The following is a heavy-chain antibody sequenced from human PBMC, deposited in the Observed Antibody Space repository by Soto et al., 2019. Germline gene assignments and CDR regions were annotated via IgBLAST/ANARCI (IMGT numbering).Heavy chain of an antibody. Sequence: QVQLMQSGPEVKKPGASVKIACEASGFTFTSYSFHWVRQAPGQRLEWVGWLHGGNGDTKYSQKVQGRLTITRDTSASIAYMELSSLTSEDTAIYFCARVKGYSGYDPWGQGTLVTVSP. V-gene: IGHV1-3*01. CDR1: GFTFTSYS. CDR2: LHGGNGDT. J-gene: IGHJ5*02. D-gene: IGHD5-18*01. CDR3: ARVKGYSGYDP.